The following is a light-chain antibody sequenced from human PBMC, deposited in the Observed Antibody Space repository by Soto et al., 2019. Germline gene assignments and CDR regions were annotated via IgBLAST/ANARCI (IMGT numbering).Light chain of an antibody. CDR1: QSVGKY. J-gene: IGKJ2*02. V-gene: IGKV3-11*01. CDR3: QHYNNWPPWT. CDR2: DAS. Sequence: EIVMTQSPATLSLSPGERATLSCRASQSVGKYLVWYQQKPGQAPRLLIYDASNRATGIPARFSGSGSGTDFTLTISSLEPEDFAVYYCQHYNNWPPWTFGQGTKLEIK.